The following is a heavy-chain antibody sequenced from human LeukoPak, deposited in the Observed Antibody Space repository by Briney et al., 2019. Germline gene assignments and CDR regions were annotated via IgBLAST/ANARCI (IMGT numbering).Heavy chain of an antibody. D-gene: IGHD1-26*01. CDR2: ISGSGGST. Sequence: TGGSLRLSCAASGFTFSSYAMSWVRQAPGKGLEWVSAISGSGGSTYYADSVKGRFTISRDNSKNTLYLQMNSLRAEDTAVYYCAGRRIVGATAPPHYWGQGTLVTVSS. J-gene: IGHJ4*02. V-gene: IGHV3-23*01. CDR1: GFTFSSYA. CDR3: AGRRIVGATAPPHY.